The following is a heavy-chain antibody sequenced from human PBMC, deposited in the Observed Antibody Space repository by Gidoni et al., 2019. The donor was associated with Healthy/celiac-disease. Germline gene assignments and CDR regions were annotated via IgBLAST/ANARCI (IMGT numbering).Heavy chain of an antibody. CDR1: KFTFTDYA. V-gene: IGHV3-23*04. CDR2: FGGPVGINT. J-gene: IGHJ4*02. Sequence: EVQLVETGGGLVQPGGSLRLSCAATKFTFTDYAMSSVRQAPGEALGWVSSFGGPVGINTYCADSVKGRFTISRDNSKNTLYLQMNSLRVEDTAVYYCAKRGVTGTKHFDYWGRGTLVTVSS. CDR3: AKRGVTGTKHFDY. D-gene: IGHD1-20*01.